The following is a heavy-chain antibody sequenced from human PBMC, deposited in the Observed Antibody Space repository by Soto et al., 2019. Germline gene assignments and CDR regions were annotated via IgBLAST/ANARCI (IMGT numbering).Heavy chain of an antibody. CDR3: AKDRSIGVAGPFDY. J-gene: IGHJ4*02. CDR2: ISYDGDNK. Sequence: PRGSRRLSCAASGFTLGSYGMHWVRQAPGKGLEWVAVISYDGDNKNYADSVKGRFTIYRDNFKNTLNLQMNSLRVADTAVSYCAKDRSIGVAGPFDYWGQGTLVTVSS. V-gene: IGHV3-30*18. D-gene: IGHD6-19*01. CDR1: GFTLGSYG.